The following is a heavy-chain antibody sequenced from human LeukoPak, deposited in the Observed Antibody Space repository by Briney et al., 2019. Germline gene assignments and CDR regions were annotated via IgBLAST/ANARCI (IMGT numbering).Heavy chain of an antibody. CDR1: GGSISGYY. CDR2: IYTSGST. J-gene: IGHJ4*02. D-gene: IGHD4-17*01. V-gene: IGHV4-4*07. Sequence: SETLSLTCTVSGGSISGYYWSWIRQPAGKGLEWIGRIYTSGSTNYNPSLKSRVTMSVDTSKNQFSLKLSSVTAADTAVYYCARVRTTVTVFDYWGQGNLVTVSS. CDR3: ARVRTTVTVFDY.